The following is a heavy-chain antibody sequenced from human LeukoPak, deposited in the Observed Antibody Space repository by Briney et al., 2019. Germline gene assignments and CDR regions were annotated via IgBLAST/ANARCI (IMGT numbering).Heavy chain of an antibody. D-gene: IGHD6-13*01. V-gene: IGHV5-51*01. CDR3: ARHIAAAGDYYYYMDV. CDR2: IYPGDSDT. CDR1: GYSFTSYW. J-gene: IGHJ6*03. Sequence: GESLKISCKGSGYSFTSYWIGWVRQMPGKGLEWMGIIYPGDSDTRYSPSFQGQVTISADKSISTAYLQWSSLKASDTAMYYRARHIAAAGDYYYYMDVWGKGTTVTVSS.